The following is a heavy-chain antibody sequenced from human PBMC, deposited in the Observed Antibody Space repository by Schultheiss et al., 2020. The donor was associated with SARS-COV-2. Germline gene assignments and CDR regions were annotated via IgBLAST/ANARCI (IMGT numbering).Heavy chain of an antibody. Sequence: GGSLRLSCAASGFTFSSYAMHWVRQAPGKGLEYVSAISSNGGSTYYADSVKGRFTISRDNSKNTLYLQMGSLRAEDTAVYYCARDQDYGWFDPWGQGTLVTVSS. CDR1: GFTFSSYA. CDR2: ISSNGGST. V-gene: IGHV3-64*02. J-gene: IGHJ5*02. CDR3: ARDQDYGWFDP. D-gene: IGHD4-17*01.